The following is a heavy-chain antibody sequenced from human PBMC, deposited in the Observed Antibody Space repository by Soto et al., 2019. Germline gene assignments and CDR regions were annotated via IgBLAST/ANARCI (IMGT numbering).Heavy chain of an antibody. D-gene: IGHD6-13*01. CDR2: IYHSGST. J-gene: IGHJ4*02. V-gene: IGHV4-4*02. CDR1: GGSSSSSNW. CDR3: ARAAITGYSSSSSDY. Sequence: SETLSLTCAVSGGSSSSSNWWSWVRQPPGKGLEWIGEIYHSGSTNYNPSLKSRVTISVDKSKNQFSLKLSSVTAADTAVYYCARAAITGYSSSSSDYWGQGTLVTVSS.